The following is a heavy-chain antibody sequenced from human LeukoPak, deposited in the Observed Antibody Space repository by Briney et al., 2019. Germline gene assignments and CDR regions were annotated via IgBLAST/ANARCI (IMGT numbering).Heavy chain of an antibody. V-gene: IGHV3-23*01. CDR3: AKGAVGATNRFLSFDY. CDR2: ISGSGGST. Sequence: GGSLRLSCAASGFTFSSYAMSWIRQAPGKGLEWVSAISGSGGSTYYADSVKGRFTISRDNSKNTLYLQMNSLRAEDTAVYYCAKGAVGATNRFLSFDYWGRGTLVTVSS. D-gene: IGHD1-26*01. CDR1: GFTFSSYA. J-gene: IGHJ4*02.